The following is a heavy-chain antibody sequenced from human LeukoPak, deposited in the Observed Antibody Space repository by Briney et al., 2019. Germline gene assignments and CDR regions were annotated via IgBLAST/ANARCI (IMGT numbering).Heavy chain of an antibody. J-gene: IGHJ6*02. CDR1: GGSFSGYY. V-gene: IGHV4-34*01. CDR3: ARVGRSGSYYYYYYGMDA. Sequence: SETLSLTCAVYGGSFSGYYWSWIRQPPGKGLEWIGEINHSGSTNYNPSLKSRVTISVDTSKNQFSLKLSSVTAADTAVYYCARVGRSGSYYYYYYGMDAWGQGTTVTVSS. CDR2: INHSGST. D-gene: IGHD3-10*01.